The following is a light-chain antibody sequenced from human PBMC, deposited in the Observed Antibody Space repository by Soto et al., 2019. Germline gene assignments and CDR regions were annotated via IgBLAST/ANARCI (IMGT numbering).Light chain of an antibody. Sequence: VLTQSPGTLSLSPGERATLFCRAGQSVSSGDLVWYQQKPGQAPTLLIYGASNRATGIPDRFSGSGSGTDFTLTISSLEPEDFAVYFCQQRSSWPLTFGGGTKVDI. CDR2: GAS. CDR3: QQRSSWPLT. J-gene: IGKJ4*02. CDR1: QSVSSGD. V-gene: IGKV3D-20*02.